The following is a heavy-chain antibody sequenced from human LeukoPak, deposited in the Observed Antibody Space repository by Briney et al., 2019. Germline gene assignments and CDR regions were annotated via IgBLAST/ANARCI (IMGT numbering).Heavy chain of an antibody. CDR3: ARGPFQAAGAFDY. CDR2: ICASGST. Sequence: SETQSLTCTVSSGSISSYCWSWIRQPAGKGLEWIGRICASGSTNYNPSLRSRVTISVDKSKNQISLNLSSVTAADTALYYCARGPFQAAGAFDYWGQGTLVTVSS. V-gene: IGHV4-4*07. D-gene: IGHD6-13*01. J-gene: IGHJ4*02. CDR1: SGSISSYC.